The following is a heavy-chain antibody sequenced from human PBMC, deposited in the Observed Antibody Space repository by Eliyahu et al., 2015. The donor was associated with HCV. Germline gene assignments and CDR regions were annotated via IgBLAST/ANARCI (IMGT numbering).Heavy chain of an antibody. CDR3: ARRALMDV. CDR2: IDPDDSYT. J-gene: IGHJ6*02. CDR1: GYSFNTNW. Sequence: EVQLVQSXAXVXKPGESXXISCQGSGYSFNTNWISWVRQMPGRGLEWMGTIDPDDSYTNYNPSFQDHVTISVDKSINTAYLQWNSLKASDTAMYYCARRALMDVWGQGTTVTVSS. V-gene: IGHV5-10-1*03.